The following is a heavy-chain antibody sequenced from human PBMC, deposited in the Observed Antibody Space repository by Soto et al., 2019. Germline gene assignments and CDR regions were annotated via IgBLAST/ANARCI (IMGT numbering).Heavy chain of an antibody. CDR2: ITPIGDNT. CDR3: ARYRNYYDSSGYYWYFDS. J-gene: IGHJ4*02. D-gene: IGHD3-22*01. V-gene: IGHV3-23*01. Sequence: GGSLRLSCAASGFAFSTHARNWVRQAPGKGLAWVSSITPIGDNTYYADSVKGRFTISRDNSKNTLSLQMNSLRVEDTAVYYFARYRNYYDSSGYYWYFDSWGQGTLVTVSS. CDR1: GFAFSTHA.